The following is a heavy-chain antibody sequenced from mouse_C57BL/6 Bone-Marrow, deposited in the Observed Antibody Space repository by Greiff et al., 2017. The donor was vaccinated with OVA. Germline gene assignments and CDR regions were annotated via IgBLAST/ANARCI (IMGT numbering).Heavy chain of an antibody. V-gene: IGHV1-31*01. D-gene: IGHD3-2*02. CDR2: IYPYNGVS. CDR3: ARRQLRFRGYYFDD. J-gene: IGHJ2*01. CDR1: GYSFTGYY. Sequence: EVQLQESGPELVKPGASVKISCKASGYSFTGYYMHWVKQSHGNILDWIGYIYPYNGVSSYNQKFKGKATLTVDKSSSTAYMELRSLTSEDSAVYYCARRQLRFRGYYFDDWGQGTTLTVSS.